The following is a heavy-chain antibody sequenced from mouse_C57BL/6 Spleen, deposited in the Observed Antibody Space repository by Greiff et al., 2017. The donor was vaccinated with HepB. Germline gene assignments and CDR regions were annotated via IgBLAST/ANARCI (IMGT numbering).Heavy chain of an antibody. CDR2: IYWDDDK. V-gene: IGHV8-12*01. CDR1: GFSLSTSGMG. D-gene: IGHD1-1*01. CDR3: ARRDYYGSSPYYAMDY. J-gene: IGHJ4*01. Sequence: QVTLKESGPGILQSSQTLSLTCSFSGFSLSTSGMGVSWIRQPSGKGLEWLAHIYWDDDKRYNPSLKSRLTISKDTSRNQVFLKITSVDTADTATYYCARRDYYGSSPYYAMDYWGQGTSVTVSS.